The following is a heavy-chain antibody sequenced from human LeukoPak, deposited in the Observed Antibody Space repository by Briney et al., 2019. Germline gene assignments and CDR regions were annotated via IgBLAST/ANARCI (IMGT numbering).Heavy chain of an antibody. CDR2: ISGSGGST. J-gene: IGHJ4*02. CDR3: AKGLGLRYFDWLSTLDY. CDR1: GFTFSSYA. Sequence: GGSLRLSCAASGFTFSSYAMSWVRQAPGKGLEWVSAISGSGGSTYYADSVKGRFTISRGNSKNTLYLQMNSLRAEDTAVYYCAKGLGLRYFDWLSTLDYWGQGTLVTVSS. V-gene: IGHV3-23*01. D-gene: IGHD3-9*01.